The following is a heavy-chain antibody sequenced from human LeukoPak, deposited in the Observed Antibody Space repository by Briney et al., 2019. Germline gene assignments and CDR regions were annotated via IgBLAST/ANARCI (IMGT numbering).Heavy chain of an antibody. CDR1: GGSISSYY. J-gene: IGHJ6*02. D-gene: IGHD3-3*01. CDR2: IYYSGST. V-gene: IGHV4-59*08. CDR3: ARLGSSVAYDFWSGYYNYYGMDV. Sequence: SETLSLTCTVSGGSISSYYWSWIRQPPGKGLEWIGYIYYSGSTNYNPSFKSRVTISVDTSKNQFSLKLSSVTAADTAVYYCARLGSSVAYDFWSGYYNYYGMDVWGQGTTVTVSS.